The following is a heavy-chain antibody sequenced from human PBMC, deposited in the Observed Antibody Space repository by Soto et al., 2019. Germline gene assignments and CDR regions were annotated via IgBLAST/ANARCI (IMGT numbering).Heavy chain of an antibody. CDR2: IYYSGST. V-gene: IGHV4-39*01. CDR3: ARSVADPLLVGGMDV. CDR1: GGSISSSSYY. D-gene: IGHD6-6*01. J-gene: IGHJ6*02. Sequence: LALTCTVSGGSISSSSYYWGWIRQPPGKGLEWIGSIYYSGSTYYNPSLKSRVTISVDTSKNQFSLKLSSVTAADTAVYYCARSVADPLLVGGMDVWGQGTTVTVSS.